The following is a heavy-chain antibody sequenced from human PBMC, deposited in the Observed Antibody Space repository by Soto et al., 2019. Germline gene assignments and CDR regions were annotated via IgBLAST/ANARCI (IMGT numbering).Heavy chain of an antibody. CDR2: ISAYNGST. V-gene: IGHV1-18*01. CDR1: GYTFTNYG. CDR3: ASIVVVPAATLHDAFDI. D-gene: IGHD2-2*01. Sequence: ASVKVSCKASGYTFTNYGISWVRQAPGQGLEWMGWISAYNGSTNYAQKLQGRVTMTTDTSTSTAYMELRSLRSDDTAVYYCASIVVVPAATLHDAFDIWGQGTMVTVSS. J-gene: IGHJ3*02.